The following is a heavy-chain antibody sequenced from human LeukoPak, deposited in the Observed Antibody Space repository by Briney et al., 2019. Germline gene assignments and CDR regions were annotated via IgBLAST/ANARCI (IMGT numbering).Heavy chain of an antibody. J-gene: IGHJ3*02. CDR3: ARGSYYYDSSGYGDAFDI. D-gene: IGHD3-22*01. CDR2: IWYDGSNK. CDR1: GFTFANYA. Sequence: GGSLRLSCAASGFTFANYAMHWVRQAPGKGLEWVALIWYDGSNKYYADSVRGRFTISRDNSKNTLYLQMNSLRAEDTAVYYCARGSYYYDSSGYGDAFDIWGQGTMVTVSS. V-gene: IGHV3-33*01.